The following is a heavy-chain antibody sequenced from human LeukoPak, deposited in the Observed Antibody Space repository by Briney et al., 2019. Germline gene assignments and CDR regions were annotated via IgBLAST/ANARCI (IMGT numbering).Heavy chain of an antibody. CDR2: ISYDGSNK. CDR3: ARPLF. V-gene: IGHV3-30*04. J-gene: IGHJ3*01. Sequence: GGSLRLSCAASGFTFSSYAMHWVRQAPGKGLEWVAVISYDGSNKYYADSVKGRFTISRDNSRNTLYLQMNSLRAEDTAVYYCARPLFWGQGTMVTVSS. CDR1: GFTFSSYA.